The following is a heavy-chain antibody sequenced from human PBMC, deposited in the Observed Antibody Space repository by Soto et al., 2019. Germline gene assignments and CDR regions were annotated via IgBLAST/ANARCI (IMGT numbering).Heavy chain of an antibody. D-gene: IGHD5-12*01. CDR1: GGSVSSGSYY. V-gene: IGHV4-61*01. CDR2: IYYSGST. J-gene: IGHJ5*02. Sequence: QVQLQESGPGLVKPSETLSLTCTVSGGSVSSGSYYWSWIRQPPGKGLEWIGYIYYSGSTNYNPSLQSRVTLAVDTSKNQFSLKLRSVTAADTAVYYCARGQRGYDSLRFDPWGQGTLVTVSS. CDR3: ARGQRGYDSLRFDP.